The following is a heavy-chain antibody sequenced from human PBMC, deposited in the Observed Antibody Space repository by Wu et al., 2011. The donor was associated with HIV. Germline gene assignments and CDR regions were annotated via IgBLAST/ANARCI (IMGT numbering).Heavy chain of an antibody. CDR2: IIPIFGTA. J-gene: IGHJ4*02. CDR3: ASSPPLIGAHFDY. V-gene: IGHV1-69*06. D-gene: IGHD2-21*01. CDR1: FSSYA. Sequence: FSSYAISWVRQALDKGLSGWRIIPIFGTANYAQKFQGRVTITADKSTSTAYMELSSLRSEDTAVYYCASSPPLIGAHFDYWGQGTLVTVSS.